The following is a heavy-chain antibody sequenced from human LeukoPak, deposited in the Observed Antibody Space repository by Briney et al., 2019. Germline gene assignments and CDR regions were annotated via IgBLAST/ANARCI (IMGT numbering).Heavy chain of an antibody. D-gene: IGHD1-1*01. CDR2: IYYSGST. V-gene: IGHV4-39*01. CDR1: GGSISSSSYC. Sequence: TSETLSLTCTVSGGSISSSSYCWGWICQPPGKGLEWIGSIYYSGSTYYNPSLKSRVTISVDTSKNQFSLKLSSVTAADTAVYYCATRGYNKYSVWDYWGQGTLVTVSS. CDR3: ATRGYNKYSVWDY. J-gene: IGHJ4*02.